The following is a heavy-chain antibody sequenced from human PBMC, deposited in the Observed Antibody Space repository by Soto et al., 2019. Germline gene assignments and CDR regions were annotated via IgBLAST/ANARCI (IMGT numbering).Heavy chain of an antibody. CDR2: IYHSGST. J-gene: IGHJ3*02. D-gene: IGHD4-17*01. CDR1: GGSISSGGYS. Sequence: QLQLQESGSGLVKPSQTLSLTCAVSGGSISSGGYSWSWIRQPPGRGLEWIGDIYHSGSTYYNPSLRSRVTISVGRSKNKFSLKVSSVTAADTAVYYCASLTDYGRNRGAFDIWGQGTMVTVSS. V-gene: IGHV4-30-2*01. CDR3: ASLTDYGRNRGAFDI.